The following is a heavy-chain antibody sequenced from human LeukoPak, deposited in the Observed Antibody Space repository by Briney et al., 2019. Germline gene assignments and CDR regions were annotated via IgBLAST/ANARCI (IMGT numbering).Heavy chain of an antibody. CDR3: AKDNRYCSGGSCYSVNADY. CDR1: GFTFSSYA. Sequence: PGGSLRLSCAASGFTFSSYAMSWVRQAPGKGLEWVSAISGSGGSTYYADSVKGRFTISRDNSKNTLYLQMNSLRAEDTAVYYGAKDNRYCSGGSCYSVNADYWGQGTLVTVSS. D-gene: IGHD2-15*01. J-gene: IGHJ4*02. CDR2: ISGSGGST. V-gene: IGHV3-23*01.